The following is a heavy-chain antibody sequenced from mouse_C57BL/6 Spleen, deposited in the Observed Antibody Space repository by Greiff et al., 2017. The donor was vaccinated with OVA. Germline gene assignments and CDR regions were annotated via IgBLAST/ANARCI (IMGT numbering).Heavy chain of an antibody. V-gene: IGHV1-69*01. J-gene: IGHJ1*03. CDR1: GYTFTSYW. Sequence: QVQLQQPGAELVMPGASVKLSCKASGYTFTSYWMHWVKQRPGQGLEWIGEIDPSDSYTNYNQKFKGKSTLTVDKSSSTAYMQLSSLTSEDSAVYYCARGGYDYDGYVDVWGTGTTVTVSS. D-gene: IGHD2-4*01. CDR2: IDPSDSYT. CDR3: ARGGYDYDGYVDV.